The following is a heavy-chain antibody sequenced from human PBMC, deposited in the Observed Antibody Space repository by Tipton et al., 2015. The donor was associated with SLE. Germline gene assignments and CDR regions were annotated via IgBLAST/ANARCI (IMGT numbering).Heavy chain of an antibody. V-gene: IGHV3-53*01. D-gene: IGHD1-26*01. CDR2: IYSGGST. J-gene: IGHJ4*02. CDR1: GFTFSDFA. Sequence: SLRLSCAASGFTFSDFAIHWVRQASGKGLEWVSVIYSGGSTYYADSVKGRFTLSRDTSKNTLYLQMNSLRAEDTAVYYCARAREVGVSLAYWGQATLVTVSS. CDR3: ARAREVGVSLAY.